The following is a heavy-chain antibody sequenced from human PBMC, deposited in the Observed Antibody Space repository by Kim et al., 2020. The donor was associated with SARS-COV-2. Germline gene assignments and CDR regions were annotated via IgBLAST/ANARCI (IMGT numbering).Heavy chain of an antibody. D-gene: IGHD3-10*01. CDR3: ARAGESRWFRVISGMDV. Sequence: LKSRVTRSVDTSKNQFSLKLSSVTAADTAVYYCARAGESRWFRVISGMDVWGQGTTVTVSS. J-gene: IGHJ6*02. V-gene: IGHV4-59*01.